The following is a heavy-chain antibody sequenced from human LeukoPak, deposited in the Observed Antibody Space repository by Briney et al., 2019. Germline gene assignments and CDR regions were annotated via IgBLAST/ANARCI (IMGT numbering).Heavy chain of an antibody. CDR3: ARGSSNIAARNNWFDP. J-gene: IGHJ5*02. Sequence: PGGSLRLSCAASGFTFSGNSMNWVRQAPGKGLEWVSSISTSSSYINYADSVKGRFTISRDNAKNSLYLQMNSLRAEDTAVYYCARGSSNIAARNNWFDPWGQGTLVTVSS. CDR2: ISTSSSYI. CDR1: GFTFSGNS. D-gene: IGHD6-6*01. V-gene: IGHV3-21*01.